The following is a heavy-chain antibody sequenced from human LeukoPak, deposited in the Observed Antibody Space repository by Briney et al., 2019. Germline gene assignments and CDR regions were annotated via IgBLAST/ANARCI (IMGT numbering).Heavy chain of an antibody. D-gene: IGHD5-18*01. J-gene: IGHJ2*01. Sequence: GGSLRLSCAASGFTFSSYGMNWVRQAPGKGLEWVSFISSSSSYIYYADSVKGRFTISRDNSKNTLYLQMNSLRAEDTAVYYCAKDTASSWWYFDLWGRGTLVTVSS. V-gene: IGHV3-21*04. CDR3: AKDTASSWWYFDL. CDR1: GFTFSSYG. CDR2: ISSSSSYI.